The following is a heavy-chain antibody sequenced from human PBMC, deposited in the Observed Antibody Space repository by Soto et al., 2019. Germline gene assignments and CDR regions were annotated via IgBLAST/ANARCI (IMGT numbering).Heavy chain of an antibody. CDR3: AKSTTRWFYFDS. D-gene: IGHD2-15*01. J-gene: IGHJ4*02. CDR1: AFNIDAYA. CDR2: ISWKSATI. Sequence: SLRLSCTASAFNIDAYAMHWVRQAPGEGLEWVSGISWKSATIAYADSVKGRFTISRDNAKNSLYLQMNSLTFEDMAFYYCAKSTTRWFYFDSWGRGALVTVSS. V-gene: IGHV3-9*03.